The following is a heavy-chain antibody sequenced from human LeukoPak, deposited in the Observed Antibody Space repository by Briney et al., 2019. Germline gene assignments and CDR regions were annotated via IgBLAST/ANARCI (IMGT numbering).Heavy chain of an antibody. CDR1: GFTFSSYG. Sequence: PGGSLRLSCAASGFTFSSYGMHWVRQAPGKGLEWVAVIWYDGSNKYYADSVKGRFTISRDNSKNTLYLQMNSLRAEDTAVYYCATSSGFGELSAYYYGMDVWGKGTTVTVSS. CDR3: ATSSGFGELSAYYYGMDV. CDR2: IWYDGSNK. J-gene: IGHJ6*04. V-gene: IGHV3-33*01. D-gene: IGHD3-10*01.